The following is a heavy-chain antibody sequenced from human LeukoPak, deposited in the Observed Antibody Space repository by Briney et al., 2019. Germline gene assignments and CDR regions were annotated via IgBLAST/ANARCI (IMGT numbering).Heavy chain of an antibody. J-gene: IGHJ4*02. CDR2: IYYSGST. Sequence: SETLSLTCTVSGGSISSGDYYWSWIRQPPGKGLEWIGYIYYSGSTYYDPSLKSRVTISVDTSKNQFSLKLSSVTAADTAVYYCARSWNDSFDYWGQGTLVTVSS. V-gene: IGHV4-30-4*01. D-gene: IGHD1-1*01. CDR1: GGSISSGDYY. CDR3: ARSWNDSFDY.